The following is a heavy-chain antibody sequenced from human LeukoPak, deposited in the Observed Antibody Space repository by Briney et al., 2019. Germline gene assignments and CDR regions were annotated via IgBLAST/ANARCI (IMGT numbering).Heavy chain of an antibody. CDR2: IFTTGGA. Sequence: SETLSLTCTVSGGSIGTYYWSWIRQPAGKGLEWIGRIFTTGGANYNPSLKSRVTMSLDTSENLFSLKLNSVTAANTAVYYRVRYGPSWGLLWGQGALVTVSS. D-gene: IGHD7-27*01. J-gene: IGHJ1*01. V-gene: IGHV4-4*07. CDR1: GGSIGTYY. CDR3: VRYGPSWGLL.